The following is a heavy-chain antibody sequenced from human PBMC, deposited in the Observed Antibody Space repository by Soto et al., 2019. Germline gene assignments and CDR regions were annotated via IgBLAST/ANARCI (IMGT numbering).Heavy chain of an antibody. CDR2: ISSSGSNK. Sequence: GGSLRLSCAASGFTFTSYSIHWVRQAPGKGPEWVAVISSSGSNKYFADSVKGRFTLSRDTSKNTVYLQMNSLRAEDTAVYYCARDPNDYVWALDYWGQGTLVTVSS. V-gene: IGHV3-30-3*01. CDR3: ARDPNDYVWALDY. CDR1: GFTFTSYS. D-gene: IGHD3-16*01. J-gene: IGHJ4*02.